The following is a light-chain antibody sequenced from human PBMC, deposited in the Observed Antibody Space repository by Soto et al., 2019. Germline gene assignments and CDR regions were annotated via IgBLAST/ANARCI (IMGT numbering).Light chain of an antibody. J-gene: IGKJ1*01. Sequence: DMQMTHSPSTLSASAGDRVNITCRASESMSNCLAWYQQKPGKAPKLLISGASSLQSGVPSRFSGSGSGTEFTLTISSLQPDDFATYYCQQYNSYSRTFGQGAKVDIK. CDR1: ESMSNC. CDR2: GAS. V-gene: IGKV1-5*01. CDR3: QQYNSYSRT.